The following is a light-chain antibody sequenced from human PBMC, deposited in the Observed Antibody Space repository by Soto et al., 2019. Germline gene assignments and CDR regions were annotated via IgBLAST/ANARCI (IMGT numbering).Light chain of an antibody. CDR2: EVS. J-gene: IGLJ2*01. CDR3: SSYTRSTTLNVL. V-gene: IGLV2-14*01. Sequence: QSALTQPASVSGSHGQSITISCTGTSSDVGGYKYVSWYQQHPGKVPKLMIYEVSNRPSGVSNRSSGSKSGNTASLSISGLQAEDEAEYYCSSYTRSTTLNVLFGGGTKLTVL. CDR1: SSDVGGYKY.